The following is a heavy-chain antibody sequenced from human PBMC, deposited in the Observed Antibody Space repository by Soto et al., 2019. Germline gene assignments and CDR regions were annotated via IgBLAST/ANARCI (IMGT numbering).Heavy chain of an antibody. CDR3: AREPMVRAAHGFDI. V-gene: IGHV1-2*02. D-gene: IGHD3-10*01. CDR2: INPNSVGT. J-gene: IGHJ3*02. Sequence: QVKLVQSGAEVKKPGASVKVSCKASGYTFTGHYMHWVRQAPGQGLEWMGCINPNSVGTNYAQKFQGRVTMTRDTSISTAYMELSRLRSDDTAVYYCAREPMVRAAHGFDIWGQGTMVTVSS. CDR1: GYTFTGHY.